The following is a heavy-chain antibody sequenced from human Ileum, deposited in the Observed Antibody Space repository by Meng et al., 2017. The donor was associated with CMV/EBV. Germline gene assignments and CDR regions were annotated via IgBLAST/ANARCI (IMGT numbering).Heavy chain of an antibody. V-gene: IGHV1-46*01. CDR1: GYTFTSYY. CDR2: INPSAGST. Sequence: ASVKVSCKASGYTFTSYYMHWVRQAPGQGLEWMGIINPSAGSTTYAQKFQGRVTMTRDTSTSTVYMELSSLRSEDTAVYYCARRPLAASYYYGMNVWGRGTTVTVSS. J-gene: IGHJ6*02. D-gene: IGHD6-13*01. CDR3: ARRPLAASYYYGMNV.